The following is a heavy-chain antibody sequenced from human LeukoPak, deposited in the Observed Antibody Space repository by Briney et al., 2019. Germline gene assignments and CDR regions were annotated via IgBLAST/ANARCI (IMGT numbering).Heavy chain of an antibody. J-gene: IGHJ5*02. V-gene: IGHV3-7*03. D-gene: IGHD1-7*01. CDR3: AKLHP. CDR2: IKPDGSEK. CDR1: GFTFRDYY. Sequence: PGGSLRLSCAASGFTFRDYYMSWVRQAPGKGLEWVANIKPDGSEKKYVDSVKGRFTISRDNSKNTLYLQMNSLRAEDTAIYYCAKLHPWGQGTLVTVSS.